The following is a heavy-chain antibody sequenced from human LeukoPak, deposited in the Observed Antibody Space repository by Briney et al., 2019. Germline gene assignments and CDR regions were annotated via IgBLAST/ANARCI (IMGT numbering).Heavy chain of an antibody. CDR2: IYHSGTT. J-gene: IGHJ5*02. Sequence: SETLSHTCAISGYSISSGYYWGWIRQPPGKGLEWIGSIYHSGTTYYNPSLKSRVTISVDTSKNQFSLRLSSVTAADTAVYFCARPSAADSINWFDPWGQGTLVTVSS. CDR3: ARPSAADSINWFDP. V-gene: IGHV4-38-2*01. CDR1: GYSISSGYY. D-gene: IGHD6-13*01.